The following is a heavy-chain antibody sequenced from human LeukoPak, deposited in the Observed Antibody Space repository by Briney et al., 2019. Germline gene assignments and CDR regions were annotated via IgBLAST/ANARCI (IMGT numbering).Heavy chain of an antibody. CDR3: ARDGDYVDYMGV. Sequence: GGSLRLSCAASGFTFSTYSMNWVRQAPGKGLEWVSYISSSSSTIYYADSVKGRSTISRDNAKNSLYLQMNSLRAEDTAVYYCARDGDYVDYMGVWGKGTTVTVSS. CDR1: GFTFSTYS. D-gene: IGHD4-17*01. V-gene: IGHV3-48*01. J-gene: IGHJ6*03. CDR2: ISSSSSTI.